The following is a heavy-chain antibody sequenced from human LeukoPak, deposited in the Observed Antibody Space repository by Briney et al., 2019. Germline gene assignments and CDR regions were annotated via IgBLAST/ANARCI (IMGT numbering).Heavy chain of an antibody. V-gene: IGHV1-46*01. Sequence: GASVKVSCKASGYTFINYYIHWVRQAPGQGPQWMGVINPIGGTTNYAQKFQGRVTMTRDSSTTTVYLELRSLRSEDTAVYFCARVGGVDYADLYYDHWGQGTLVTVSS. D-gene: IGHD4-17*01. CDR3: ARVGGVDYADLYYDH. J-gene: IGHJ4*02. CDR2: INPIGGTT. CDR1: GYTFINYY.